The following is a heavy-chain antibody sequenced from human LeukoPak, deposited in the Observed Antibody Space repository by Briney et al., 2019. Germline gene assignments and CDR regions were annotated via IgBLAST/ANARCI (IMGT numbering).Heavy chain of an antibody. V-gene: IGHV1-18*01. Sequence: VASVKVSCKASGCIFTFYGITWVRQAPGQVLEWMGWISPHNGQTLYAHEVQDRVIMTTDASTTTAYMELRSRRSDDTAVYYCAKTREHDLNDLWGQGTLVTVSS. CDR3: AKTREHDLNDL. CDR2: ISPHNGQT. CDR1: GCIFTFYG. D-gene: IGHD1/OR15-1a*01. J-gene: IGHJ5*02.